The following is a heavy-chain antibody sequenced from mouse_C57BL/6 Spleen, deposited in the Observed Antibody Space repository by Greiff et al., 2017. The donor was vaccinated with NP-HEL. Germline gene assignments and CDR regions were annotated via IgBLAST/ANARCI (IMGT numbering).Heavy chain of an antibody. CDR2: INPSDSYT. D-gene: IGHD4-1*01. J-gene: IGHJ2*01. CDR3: ARGRAGTPDY. V-gene: IGHV1-69*01. Sequence: VQLQQPGAELVMPGASVKLSCKASGYTFTSYWMHWVKQRPGQGLEWIGEINPSDSYTNYNQKFKGKSTLTVDKSSSTAYMQLSSLTSEDSAVYYCARGRAGTPDYWGQGTTLTVSS. CDR1: GYTFTSYW.